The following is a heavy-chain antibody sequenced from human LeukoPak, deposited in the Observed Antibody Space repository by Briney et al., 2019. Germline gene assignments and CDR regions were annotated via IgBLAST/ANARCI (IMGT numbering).Heavy chain of an antibody. Sequence: GESLKISCKGSGYCFTNQWIGWVRQTPGKGLEWMGTIYGGDSDTRYSPSFRGQVTISVDQSISTAYLQRGSLQASDSAMYYCAISTGWFGDYDYWGQGTLVTVSS. CDR2: IYGGDSDT. V-gene: IGHV5-51*01. CDR3: AISTGWFGDYDY. D-gene: IGHD3-10*01. J-gene: IGHJ4*02. CDR1: GYCFTNQW.